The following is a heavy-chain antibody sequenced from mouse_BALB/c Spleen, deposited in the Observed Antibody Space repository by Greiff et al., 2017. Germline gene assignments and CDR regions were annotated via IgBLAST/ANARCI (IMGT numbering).Heavy chain of an antibody. Sequence: DVLLVESGGGLVKPGGSLKLSCAASGFTFSSYAMSWVRQTPEKRLEWVASISSGGSTYYPDSVKGRFTISRDNARNILYLQMSSLRSEDTAMYYCARDYGNPSYYAMDYWGQGTSVTVSS. J-gene: IGHJ4*01. CDR1: GFTFSSYA. CDR3: ARDYGNPSYYAMDY. V-gene: IGHV5-6-5*01. D-gene: IGHD2-1*01. CDR2: ISSGGST.